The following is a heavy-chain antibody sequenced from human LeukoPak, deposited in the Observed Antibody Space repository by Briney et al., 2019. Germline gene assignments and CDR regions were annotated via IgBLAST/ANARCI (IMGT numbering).Heavy chain of an antibody. D-gene: IGHD2-15*01. V-gene: IGHV3-15*01. J-gene: IGHJ3*02. CDR3: SRYCVGGACYLDTFDI. CDR1: GFSFKDAW. CDR2: IKAESYDGTA. Sequence: GGSLRLSWAASGFSFKDAWMTWVRQAPGKGLEWVGRIKAESYDGTADYSAPVQGRFIISRDDSDNTLYLQMNSLKTEDTAVYYCSRYCVGGACYLDTFDIWGQGTMVTVSS.